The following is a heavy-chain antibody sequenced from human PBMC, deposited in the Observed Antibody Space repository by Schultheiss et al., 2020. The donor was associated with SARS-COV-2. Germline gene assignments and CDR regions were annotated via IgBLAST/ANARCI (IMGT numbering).Heavy chain of an antibody. CDR1: GFTFSSYA. CDR2: ISGSGGST. J-gene: IGHJ4*02. Sequence: GESLKISCAASGFTFSSYAMSWVRQAPGKGLEWVSAISGSGGSTYYADSVKGRFTISRDNSKNTLYLQMNSLRAEDTAVYYCAKDPLLPGIAAAGTKGKPILFDYWGQGTLVTVSS. V-gene: IGHV3-23*01. D-gene: IGHD6-13*01. CDR3: AKDPLLPGIAAAGTKGKPILFDY.